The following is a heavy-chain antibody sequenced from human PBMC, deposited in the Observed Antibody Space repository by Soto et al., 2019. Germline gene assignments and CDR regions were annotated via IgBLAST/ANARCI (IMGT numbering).Heavy chain of an antibody. CDR2: IYPGDSDA. V-gene: IGHV5-51*01. CDR1: EYSFIDLW. J-gene: IGHJ4*02. D-gene: IGHD6-25*01. Sequence: PGVPIQNPCKASEYSFIDLWIRRVRQMHGKGLEWMGIIYPGDSDARYSPSFQGQVTISADKSISTVYLQWSSLKDSDTAMYYCAKHRARESSGWYFDFLVQGTLVTVSS. CDR3: AKHRARESSGWYFDF.